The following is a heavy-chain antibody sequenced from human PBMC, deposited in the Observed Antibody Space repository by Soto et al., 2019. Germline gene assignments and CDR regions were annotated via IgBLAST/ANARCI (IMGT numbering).Heavy chain of an antibody. CDR3: AREAPPADY. Sequence: QVQLVQSGAEVKKPGASVKVSCKASGYTFTSYAISWVRQAPGQGLEWMGWISAYNGNTNYAQKLQGRATMTTDTSTNTTYMELKSLKSDDTALYYCAREAPPADYWGQGTLVTVSS. CDR1: GYTFTSYA. CDR2: ISAYNGNT. V-gene: IGHV1-18*01. J-gene: IGHJ4*02.